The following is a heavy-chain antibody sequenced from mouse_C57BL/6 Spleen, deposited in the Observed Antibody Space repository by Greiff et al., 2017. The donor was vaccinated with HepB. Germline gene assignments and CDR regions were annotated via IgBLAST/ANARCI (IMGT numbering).Heavy chain of an antibody. V-gene: IGHV1-15*01. Sequence: VKLVESGAELVRPGASVTLSCKASGYTFTDYEMHWVKQTPVHGLEWIGAIDPETGGTAYNQKFKGKAILTADKSSSTAYMELRSLTSEDSAVYYCTRPTWFAYWGQGTLVTLSA. J-gene: IGHJ3*01. CDR3: TRPTWFAY. CDR2: IDPETGGT. CDR1: GYTFTDYE.